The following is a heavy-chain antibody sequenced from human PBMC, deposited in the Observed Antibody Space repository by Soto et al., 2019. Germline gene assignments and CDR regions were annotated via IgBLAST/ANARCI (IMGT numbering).Heavy chain of an antibody. D-gene: IGHD2-21*02. CDR3: ARVAWGCGGDCPNWFDP. Sequence: GASVKVSCKASGYTFTGYYMHWVRQAPGQGLEWMGWINPNSGGTNYAQKFQGRVTMTRDTSISTAYMELSRLRSDDTAVYYCARVAWGCGGDCPNWFDPWGQGTLVTVSS. CDR2: INPNSGGT. V-gene: IGHV1-2*02. J-gene: IGHJ5*02. CDR1: GYTFTGYY.